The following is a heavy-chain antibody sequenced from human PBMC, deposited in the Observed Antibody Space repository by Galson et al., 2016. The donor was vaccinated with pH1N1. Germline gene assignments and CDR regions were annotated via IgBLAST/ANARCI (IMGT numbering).Heavy chain of an antibody. CDR3: VGSSSRFYFDH. Sequence: SLRLSCAASGFTFSNYGMRWVRQAPGKGLEWVAVVSYDGSKTYYADSVKGRFTISRDNSKNTLYLQMSSLRVEDTAVYFCVGSSSRFYFDHWGQGTLVTASS. V-gene: IGHV3-30*03. CDR2: VSYDGSKT. CDR1: GFTFSNYG. D-gene: IGHD6-6*01. J-gene: IGHJ4*02.